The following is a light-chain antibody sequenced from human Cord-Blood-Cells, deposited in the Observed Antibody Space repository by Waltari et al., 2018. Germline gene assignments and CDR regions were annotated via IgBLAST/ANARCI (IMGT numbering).Light chain of an antibody. Sequence: EIVLTQSPATLSLSPGERATLSCRASQSVSSYLAWYQQKPGQAPRLLIYDASNRATGIPARFSGSGSGTDFTLTISSLDTEDFAVYYCQQRSNWPLFGGGTKVEIK. V-gene: IGKV3-11*01. CDR2: DAS. CDR1: QSVSSY. CDR3: QQRSNWPL. J-gene: IGKJ4*01.